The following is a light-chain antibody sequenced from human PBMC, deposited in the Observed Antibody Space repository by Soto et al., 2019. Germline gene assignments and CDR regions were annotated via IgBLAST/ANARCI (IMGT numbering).Light chain of an antibody. CDR2: EGT. J-gene: IGLJ1*01. CDR1: NNL. CDR3: CAYVGARSYV. Sequence: QSVLTQPASVSGSPGQSITISCTGTNNLVSWYQQHPGEAPKVVVYEGTKRPSGVSNRFSGSNSGGTASLTISGLQAKDEASYFCCAYVGARSYVFGPGTKVT. V-gene: IGLV2-23*01.